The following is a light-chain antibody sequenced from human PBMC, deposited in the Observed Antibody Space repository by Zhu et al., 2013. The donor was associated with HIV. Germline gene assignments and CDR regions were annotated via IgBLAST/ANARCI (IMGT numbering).Light chain of an antibody. CDR3: HQYDDWLGT. CDR2: AAS. CDR1: QSINSDF. J-gene: IGKJ1*01. Sequence: EIVLTQSPGTLSLSPGESATLSCRASQSINSDFLAWYRQKPGQAPRLLIFAASGRATGIPDRFSGSGSGTQFTLTINSLQSEDLAVYYCHQYDDWLGTFGQGTQVEIK. V-gene: IGKV3-20*01.